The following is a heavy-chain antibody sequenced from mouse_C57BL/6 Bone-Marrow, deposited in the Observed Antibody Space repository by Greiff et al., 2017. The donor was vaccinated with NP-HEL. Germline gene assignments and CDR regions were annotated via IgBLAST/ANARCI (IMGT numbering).Heavy chain of an antibody. J-gene: IGHJ3*01. CDR1: GYTFTSYG. D-gene: IGHD2-1*01. V-gene: IGHV1-58*01. CDR3: ARSIYYGLGSFAY. Sequence: EVKVVESGAELVRPGSSVKMSCKTSGYTFTSYGINWVKQRPGQGLEWIGYIYIGNGYTEYNEKFKGKATLTSDTSSSTAYMQLSSLTSEDSASYFCARSIYYGLGSFAYWGQGTLVTVSA. CDR2: IYIGNGYT.